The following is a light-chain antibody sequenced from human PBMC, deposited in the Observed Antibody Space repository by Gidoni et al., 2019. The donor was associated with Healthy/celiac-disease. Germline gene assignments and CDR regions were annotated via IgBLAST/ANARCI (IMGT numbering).Light chain of an antibody. CDR1: KLGDKY. J-gene: IGLJ2*01. V-gene: IGLV3-1*01. CDR3: QAWDSSTAL. Sequence: SYELTQPPSVSVSPGQTASITCSGDKLGDKYACWYQQKPGQSPVLVIYQDSKRPSGIPERFSXSNAXXXATXTXSGTQAMXXADYYXQAWDSSTALFGGGTKLTVL. CDR2: QDS.